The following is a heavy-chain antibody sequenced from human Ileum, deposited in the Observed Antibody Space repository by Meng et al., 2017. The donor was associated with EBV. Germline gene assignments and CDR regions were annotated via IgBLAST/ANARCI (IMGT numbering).Heavy chain of an antibody. Sequence: EVQLVECGGCLVQPGGSLRLSCAVSGLTFSSFWMHWVRQGPGKGLVWVSRINGDGTSTSYADSVKGRFTISRDNAKNTLYLQMNSLRAEDTAVYYCARVGDYAYKDWGQGTLVTVSS. CDR1: GLTFSSFW. CDR3: ARVGDYAYKD. D-gene: IGHD4-17*01. V-gene: IGHV3-74*01. J-gene: IGHJ1*01. CDR2: INGDGTST.